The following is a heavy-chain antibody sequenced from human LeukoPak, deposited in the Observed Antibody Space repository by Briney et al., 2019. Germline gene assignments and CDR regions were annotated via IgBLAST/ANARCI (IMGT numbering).Heavy chain of an antibody. CDR3: ARDSILAAAGTYWFDR. J-gene: IGHJ5*02. CDR2: IYTSGST. CDR1: GGSISSYY. Sequence: PSETLSLTCTVSGGSISSYYWSWFRQPAGKGLEWIGRIYTSGSTNYNPSLKSRVTMSVDTSKNQFSLKLSSVTAADTAVYYCARDSILAAAGTYWFDRWGQGTMVTVSS. D-gene: IGHD6-13*01. V-gene: IGHV4-4*07.